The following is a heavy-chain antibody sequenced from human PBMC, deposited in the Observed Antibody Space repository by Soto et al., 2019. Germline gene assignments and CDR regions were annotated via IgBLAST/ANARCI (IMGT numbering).Heavy chain of an antibody. J-gene: IGHJ5*02. CDR1: GFTFSDYN. CDR2: ISSSSSTV. CDR3: ARDAHSDGYRYHFDP. Sequence: EVPLVESGGGLVQPGGSLRLSCAASGFTFSDYNMNWVRQTPGKGLEWVSYISSSSSTVYYADSVKGRFTISRDNAKNSLYLQMKSLRDEDTAVYYCARDAHSDGYRYHFDPWGQGTLVTVSS. V-gene: IGHV3-48*02. D-gene: IGHD5-18*01.